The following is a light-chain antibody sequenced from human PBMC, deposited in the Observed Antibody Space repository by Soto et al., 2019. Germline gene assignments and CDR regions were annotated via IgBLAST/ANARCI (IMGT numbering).Light chain of an antibody. CDR1: QSVSRTY. V-gene: IGKV3-20*01. CDR2: DVS. J-gene: IGKJ2*01. Sequence: EIVLTQSPGTLSLSPGERATLSCRASQSVSRTYLAWYQQKRGQAPGLLIYDVSSRATGIPDRFSGSGSGTDFALTISRLEPEDFAVYYCQQYYTSPYTFGQGTKLEIK. CDR3: QQYYTSPYT.